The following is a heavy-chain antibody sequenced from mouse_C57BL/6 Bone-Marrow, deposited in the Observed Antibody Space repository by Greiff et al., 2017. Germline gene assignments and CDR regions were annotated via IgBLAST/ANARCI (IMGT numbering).Heavy chain of an antibody. D-gene: IGHD1-1*01. CDR3: ARQDYGSTWYFDG. J-gene: IGHJ1*03. CDR1: GFTFSDYG. Sequence: EVKVVESGGGLVQPGGSLKLSCAASGFTFSDYGMAWVRQAPRKGPEWVAFISNLAYSIYYADTVTGRFTISRENAKNTLYLEMSSLRSEDTAMYYCARQDYGSTWYFDGWGTGTTVTVSS. CDR2: ISNLAYSI. V-gene: IGHV5-15*01.